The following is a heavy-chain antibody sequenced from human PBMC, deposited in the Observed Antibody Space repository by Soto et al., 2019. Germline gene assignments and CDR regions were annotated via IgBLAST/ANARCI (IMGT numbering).Heavy chain of an antibody. Sequence: GESLKISCKGSGYSFTSYWISWVRQMPGKGLEWMGRIDPSDSYTNYSPSFQGHVTISADKSISTAYLQWSSLKASDTAMYYCAWFGELYYGMDVWGQGTTVTVSS. V-gene: IGHV5-10-1*01. J-gene: IGHJ6*02. D-gene: IGHD3-10*01. CDR3: AWFGELYYGMDV. CDR2: IDPSDSYT. CDR1: GYSFTSYW.